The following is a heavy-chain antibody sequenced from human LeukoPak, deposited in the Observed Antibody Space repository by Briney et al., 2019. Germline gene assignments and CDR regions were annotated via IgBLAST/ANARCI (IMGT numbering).Heavy chain of an antibody. Sequence: SETLSLTCAVYGGSFSGYYWSWIRQPPGKGLEWIGEINHSGSTNYNPSLKSRVTISVDTSKNQFSLKLSSVTAADTAVYYCAREAGRPTVTIFMIKTGRKRSWFDPWGQGTLVTVSS. J-gene: IGHJ5*02. V-gene: IGHV4-34*01. CDR2: INHSGST. CDR3: AREAGRPTVTIFMIKTGRKRSWFDP. CDR1: GGSFSGYY. D-gene: IGHD4-17*01.